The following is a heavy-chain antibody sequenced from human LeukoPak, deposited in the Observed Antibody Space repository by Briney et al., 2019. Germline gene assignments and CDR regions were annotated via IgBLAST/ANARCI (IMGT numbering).Heavy chain of an antibody. CDR1: GFTFSSYG. CDR3: AKPKIQGYSSKYNWFDP. J-gene: IGHJ5*02. CDR2: ISYDGSNK. V-gene: IGHV3-30*18. Sequence: GGSLRLSCAASGFTFSSYGMHWARQAPGKGLEWVAVISYDGSNKYYADSVKGRFTISRDNSKNTLYLQMNSLRAEDTAVYYCAKPKIQGYSSKYNWFDPWGQGTLVTVSS. D-gene: IGHD6-13*01.